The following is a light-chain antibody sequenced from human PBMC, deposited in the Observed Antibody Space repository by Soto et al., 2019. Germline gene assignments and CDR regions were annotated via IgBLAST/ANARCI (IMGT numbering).Light chain of an antibody. CDR3: LLKCGDTWV. Sequence: QALVTQEPSLTVSPGGTVTLTCASSTGAVTSSYYPNWFQQKPGQAPRALIYNASNRHSWTPARFSGSLLGDKAALTLSGVQPEDEADYYCLLKCGDTWVFGGGTKVTVL. J-gene: IGLJ3*02. CDR1: TGAVTSSYY. V-gene: IGLV7-43*01. CDR2: NAS.